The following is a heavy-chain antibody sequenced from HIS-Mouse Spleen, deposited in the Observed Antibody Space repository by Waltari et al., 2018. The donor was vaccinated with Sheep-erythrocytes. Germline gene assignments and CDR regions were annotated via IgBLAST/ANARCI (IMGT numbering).Heavy chain of an antibody. V-gene: IGHV4-31*03. J-gene: IGHJ4*02. D-gene: IGHD7-27*01. CDR3: ARDRLGIFGY. CDR2: IYYSGST. CDR1: GRPICSACSY. Sequence: QVQLQESGPGLVKPSQTLSLTCTVSGRPICSACSYWSGTRAPPGKGLEWIGYIYYSGSTYYNPSLKSRVTISVDTSKKQFSLKLSSVTAADTAVYYCARDRLGIFGYWGQGTLVTVSS.